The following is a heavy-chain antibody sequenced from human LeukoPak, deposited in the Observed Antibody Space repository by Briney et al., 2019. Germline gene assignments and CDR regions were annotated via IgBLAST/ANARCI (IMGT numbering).Heavy chain of an antibody. CDR3: ARDSSSSWYFDY. D-gene: IGHD6-13*01. V-gene: IGHV3-23*01. CDR2: ISYGDGGT. Sequence: GGSLRLSCETSGFTFSNYAMSWVRQAPGRGLEWVSGISYGDGGTYYADSVKGRFTISRDNSKNTLYLQMNSLRAEDTAVYYCARDSSSSWYFDYWGQGTLVTVSS. J-gene: IGHJ4*02. CDR1: GFTFSNYA.